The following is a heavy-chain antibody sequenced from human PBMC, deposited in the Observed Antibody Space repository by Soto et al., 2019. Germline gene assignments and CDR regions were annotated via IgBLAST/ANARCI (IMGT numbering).Heavy chain of an antibody. J-gene: IGHJ4*02. CDR1: GGSISSYY. CDR2: IYNSGST. CDR3: ASMAYHYGSESYPLHY. D-gene: IGHD3-10*01. Sequence: SETLSLTCTVSGGSISSYYWTWIRQPPGKGLEWIGFIYNSGSTHYNPSLRSRVTISVDTSKNQFSLKLRSVTAADTAVYYCASMAYHYGSESYPLHYWGQGTVVTVS. V-gene: IGHV4-59*08.